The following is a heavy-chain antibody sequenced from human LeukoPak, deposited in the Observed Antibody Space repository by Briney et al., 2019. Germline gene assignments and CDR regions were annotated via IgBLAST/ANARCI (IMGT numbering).Heavy chain of an antibody. CDR1: GFTFSSYW. D-gene: IGHD4-23*01. V-gene: IGHV3-7*03. Sequence: GGSLRLSCAASGFTFSSYWMSWVRQAPGKGLEWVANIKQDGSEKYYVDSVKGRFTISRDNAKNSLYLQMNSLRAEDTALYYCAKDRAYGGYYYYGMDVWGQGTTVTVSS. J-gene: IGHJ6*02. CDR3: AKDRAYGGYYYYGMDV. CDR2: IKQDGSEK.